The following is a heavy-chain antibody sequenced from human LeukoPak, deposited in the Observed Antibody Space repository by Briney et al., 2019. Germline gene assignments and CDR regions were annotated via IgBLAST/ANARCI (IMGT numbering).Heavy chain of an antibody. CDR3: ARNLMVSGSYYAHGY. J-gene: IGHJ4*02. Sequence: PGGALRLSCAAPGFTLTNYAMHWVRQAPGKGLGWVAVISYDGNNKYYADSVKGRFTISRDNSKNTLYVQMNSLRAEDTAVYYCARNLMVSGSYYAHGYWGQGTLVTVSS. V-gene: IGHV3-30-3*01. D-gene: IGHD3-10*01. CDR2: ISYDGNNK. CDR1: GFTLTNYA.